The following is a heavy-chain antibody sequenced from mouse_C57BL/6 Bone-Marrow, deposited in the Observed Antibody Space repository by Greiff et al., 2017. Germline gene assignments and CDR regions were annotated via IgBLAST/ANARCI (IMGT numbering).Heavy chain of an antibody. CDR2: IWRGGST. J-gene: IGHJ4*01. CDR1: GFSLTSYG. CDR3: AITTVVATTHYYAMDY. D-gene: IGHD1-1*01. V-gene: IGHV2-5*01. Sequence: VQLQQSGPGLVQPSQSLSITCTVSGFSLTSYGVHWVRQSPGKGLEWLGVIWRGGSTDYNAAFMSRMSITKDNSKSQVFFKMNSLQADDTAIYYCAITTVVATTHYYAMDYWGQGTSVTVSS.